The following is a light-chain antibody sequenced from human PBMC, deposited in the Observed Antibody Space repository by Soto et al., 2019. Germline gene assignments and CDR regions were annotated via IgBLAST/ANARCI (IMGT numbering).Light chain of an antibody. CDR3: QQYYSTPPYT. Sequence: DIVMTQSPDSLAVSLGERATINCKSSQSIFYSSNNKNALAWFQQKPGQPPKMLIYWASTRESGVPDRFSGSGSGTDFTLTISSLQAEDVAVYYCQQYYSTPPYTFGQGTKLEIK. V-gene: IGKV4-1*01. J-gene: IGKJ2*01. CDR2: WAS. CDR1: QSIFYSSNNKNA.